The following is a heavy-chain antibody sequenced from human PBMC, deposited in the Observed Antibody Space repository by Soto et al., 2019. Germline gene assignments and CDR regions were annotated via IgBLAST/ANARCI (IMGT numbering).Heavy chain of an antibody. J-gene: IGHJ4*02. CDR2: IWYDGSNK. Sequence: QVHLVESGGGVVQPGRSLRLSCAASGFTFSSYGMHWVRQAPGKGLEWVAVIWYDGSNKYYADSVKGRFTISRDNSKNTLYLQMDSLRAEDTAVYYCARGYGSGSSPDYWGQGTLVTVSS. CDR1: GFTFSSYG. CDR3: ARGYGSGSSPDY. D-gene: IGHD3-10*01. V-gene: IGHV3-33*01.